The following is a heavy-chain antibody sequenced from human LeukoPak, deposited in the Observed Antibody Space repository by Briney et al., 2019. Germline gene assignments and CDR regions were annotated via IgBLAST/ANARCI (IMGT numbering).Heavy chain of an antibody. CDR1: GGSMSSYY. CDR3: ARVFHDSSGYPLDY. CDR2: TYYSGNT. D-gene: IGHD3-22*01. Sequence: NSSETLSLTCTVSGGSMSSYYWSWIRQPPGKGLEWIGYTYYSGNTNYNPSLKSRVTISADTSKNQFSLKVSSVTAADTAVYYRARVFHDSSGYPLDYWGQGTLVTVSS. V-gene: IGHV4-59*01. J-gene: IGHJ4*02.